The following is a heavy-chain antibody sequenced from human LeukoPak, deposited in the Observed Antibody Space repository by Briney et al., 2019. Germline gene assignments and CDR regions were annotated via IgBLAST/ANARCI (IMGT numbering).Heavy chain of an antibody. CDR2: ISYDGSNK. CDR1: GFTFSSYG. CDR3: AKGRRIAAREMAWFDP. J-gene: IGHJ5*02. Sequence: PGRSLRLSCAASGFTFSSYGIHWVRQAPGKGLEWGAVISYDGSNKYYADTVKGRFTISRDNSKTPLYMQMNSLRAEDTAVYYCAKGRRIAAREMAWFDPWGQGTLVTVSS. D-gene: IGHD6-6*01. V-gene: IGHV3-30*18.